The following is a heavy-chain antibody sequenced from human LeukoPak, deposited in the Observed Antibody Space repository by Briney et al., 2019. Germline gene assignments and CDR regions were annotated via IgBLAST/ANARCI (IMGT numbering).Heavy chain of an antibody. CDR3: ARHSSGSYWAYYFDY. V-gene: IGHV4-39*01. CDR2: IYYSGST. D-gene: IGHD1-26*01. CDR1: GGSISSSSYY. Sequence: SETLSLTCTVSGGSISSSSYYWGWIRQPPGKGLEWIGSIYYSGSTYYNPSLKSRVTISVDTSKNHFSLKLSSVTAADTAVYYCARHSSGSYWAYYFDYWGQGTLVTVSS. J-gene: IGHJ4*02.